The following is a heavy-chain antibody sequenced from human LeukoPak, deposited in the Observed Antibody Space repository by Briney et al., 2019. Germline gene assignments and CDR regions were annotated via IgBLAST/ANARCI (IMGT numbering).Heavy chain of an antibody. Sequence: ASVKVSCKASGYTFTSYGISWVRQAPGQGLEWMGWISAYNGNTNYAQKLQGRVTMTTDTSTSTAYMELRSLRSDDMAVYYCARDLVRYCSSTSCYGDYWGQGTLVTVSS. D-gene: IGHD2-2*01. CDR1: GYTFTSYG. V-gene: IGHV1-18*03. J-gene: IGHJ4*02. CDR3: ARDLVRYCSSTSCYGDY. CDR2: ISAYNGNT.